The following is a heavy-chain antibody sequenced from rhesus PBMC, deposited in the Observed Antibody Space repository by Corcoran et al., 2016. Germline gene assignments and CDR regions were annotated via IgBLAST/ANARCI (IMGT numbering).Heavy chain of an antibody. CDR3: VRGGSAQGFDY. CDR1: GYSISSGFG. CDR2: IGGTSGST. D-gene: IGHD6-25*01. J-gene: IGHJ4*01. Sequence: QVQLQESGPGLVQPSETLSLTCSVSGYSISSGFGWRCIRKPPGKGLEWIGYIGGTSGSTNYNPPIKSRVTISKDTSKNQFSLKLSSVTAADTAVYYCVRGGSAQGFDYWGQGVLVTVSS. V-gene: IGHV4-127*01.